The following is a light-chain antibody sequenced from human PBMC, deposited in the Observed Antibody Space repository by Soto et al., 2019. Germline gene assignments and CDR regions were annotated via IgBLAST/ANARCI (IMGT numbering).Light chain of an antibody. CDR2: DAS. J-gene: IGKJ1*01. CDR1: QSITNS. Sequence: DMHMTQSASTLSSSLGDSVTTTFLASQSITNSLAWYQHKPGKAPKLLIYDASTLQSGVPSRFSGSGFGTEFTLTISSLQPDDFATYYCQDYSTYCRTFGQGTKVDIK. V-gene: IGKV1-5*01. CDR3: QDYSTYCRT.